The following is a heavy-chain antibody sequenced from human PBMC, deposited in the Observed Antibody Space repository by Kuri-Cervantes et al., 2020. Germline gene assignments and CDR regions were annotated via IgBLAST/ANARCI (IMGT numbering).Heavy chain of an antibody. CDR3: ARGPVLQFFDR. CDR2: IYYSGST. D-gene: IGHD3/OR15-3a*01. J-gene: IGHJ6*04. Sequence: SETLSLTCTVSGGSISSSSYFWGWIRQPPGKRLEWIGSIYYSGSTYNNPSLKRRVTISVDTSKSQFSLKLSSVTAADTAVYYCARGPVLQFFDRWGKGTTVTVSS. CDR1: GGSISSSSYF. V-gene: IGHV4-39*07.